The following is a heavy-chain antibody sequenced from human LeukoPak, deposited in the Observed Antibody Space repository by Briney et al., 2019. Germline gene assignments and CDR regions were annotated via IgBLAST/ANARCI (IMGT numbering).Heavy chain of an antibody. V-gene: IGHV3-30*04. CDR2: ISYDGSHQ. D-gene: IGHD3-16*01. CDR3: AKVRWGSDNALDS. CDR1: GFTFSNYA. J-gene: IGHJ4*02. Sequence: GGSLRLSCAGSGFTFSNYANHWVRQGPGKGLEWVAVISYDGSHQDYADSVKGRFTISRDNSMNTLYLQMNSLRAEDTAVYYCAKVRWGSDNALDSWGQGTLVTGSS.